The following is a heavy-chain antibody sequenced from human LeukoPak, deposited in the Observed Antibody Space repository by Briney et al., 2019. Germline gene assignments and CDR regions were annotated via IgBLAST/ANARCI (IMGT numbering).Heavy chain of an antibody. V-gene: IGHV1-2*02. CDR3: ARGGIVGATAVQLGFDY. D-gene: IGHD1-26*01. J-gene: IGHJ4*02. Sequence: ASVKVSCKASGYTFTSYDINWVRQAPGQGLEWMGWINPNSGDTNFAQRFQGRVTMTRDTSISTAYMELSRLRSDDTAVYYCARGGIVGATAVQLGFDYWGQGTLVTVSS. CDR1: GYTFTSYD. CDR2: INPNSGDT.